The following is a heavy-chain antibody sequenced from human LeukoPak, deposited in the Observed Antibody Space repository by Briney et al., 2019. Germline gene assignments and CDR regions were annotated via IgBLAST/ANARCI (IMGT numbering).Heavy chain of an antibody. J-gene: IGHJ6*02. V-gene: IGHV4-34*01. CDR3: ARGRGTPYYYYGMDV. CDR2: INHSGST. Sequence: SETLFLTCAVYGGSFSGYYWSWIRQPPGKGLEWIGEINHSGSTNYNPSLKSRVTISVDTSKNQFSLKLSSVTAADTAVYYCARGRGTPYYYYGMDVWGQGTTVTVSS. CDR1: GGSFSGYY.